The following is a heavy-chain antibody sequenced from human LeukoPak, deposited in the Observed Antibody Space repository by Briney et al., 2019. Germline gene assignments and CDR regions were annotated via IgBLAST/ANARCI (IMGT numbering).Heavy chain of an antibody. CDR3: ARDPEDTAMADY. Sequence: GGSPRLSCAASGFTFSSYAMHWVRQAPGKGLEWVAVISYDGSNKYYADSVKGRFTISRDNSKNTLYLQMNSLRAEDTAVYYCARDPEDTAMADYWGQGTLVTVSS. CDR2: ISYDGSNK. J-gene: IGHJ4*02. D-gene: IGHD5-18*01. CDR1: GFTFSSYA. V-gene: IGHV3-30*04.